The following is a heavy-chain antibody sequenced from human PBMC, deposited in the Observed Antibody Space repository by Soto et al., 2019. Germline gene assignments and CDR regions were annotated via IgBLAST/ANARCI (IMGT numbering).Heavy chain of an antibody. Sequence: GGSLRLSCAASGFTFSNYGMHWVRQAPGKGLEWVAVISYDGSNKYYADSVKGRFTISRDNSKNTLYLQMNSLKAEDTAIYYCVKERMEQYQVLPFFEYWGQGTQVTVSS. CDR2: ISYDGSNK. J-gene: IGHJ4*02. V-gene: IGHV3-30*18. D-gene: IGHD2-2*01. CDR1: GFTFSNYG. CDR3: VKERMEQYQVLPFFEY.